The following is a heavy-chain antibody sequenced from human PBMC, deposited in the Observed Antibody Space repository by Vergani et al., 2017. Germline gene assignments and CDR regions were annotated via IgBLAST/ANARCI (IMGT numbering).Heavy chain of an antibody. CDR1: GFTVSSNY. D-gene: IGHD1-7*01. CDR2: IYSGGST. J-gene: IGHJ6*03. Sequence: EVQLVESGGGLIQPGGSLRLSCAASGFTVSSNYMSWVRQAPGKGLEWVSVIYSGGSTYYADPVKGRFTISRDNSKNTLYLQMNSLRAEDTAVYYCARDRQELRYYYYMDVWGKGTTVTVSS. V-gene: IGHV3-53*01. CDR3: ARDRQELRYYYYMDV.